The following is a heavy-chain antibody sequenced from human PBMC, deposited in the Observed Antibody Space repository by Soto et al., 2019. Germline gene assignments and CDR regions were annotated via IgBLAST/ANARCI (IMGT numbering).Heavy chain of an antibody. D-gene: IGHD1-26*01. J-gene: IGHJ6*02. CDR2: NSGYDGHT. CDR3: AREWEMPYYYYGLDV. Sequence: QVQLLQSGAEVRKPGASVKVSCKASGYTFTTYGITWVRQAPGQGLEWMGWNSGYDGHTKYAQKFQGRIIMTTDTSTSTVYIDLRSLRSDDTAVYYCAREWEMPYYYYGLDVWGQGTTVTVSS. CDR1: GYTFTTYG. V-gene: IGHV1-18*01.